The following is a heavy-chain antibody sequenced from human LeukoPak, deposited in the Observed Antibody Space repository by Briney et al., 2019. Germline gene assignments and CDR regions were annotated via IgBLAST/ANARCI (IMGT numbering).Heavy chain of an antibody. CDR3: ARGDYYDSSGYYYHDY. D-gene: IGHD3-22*01. CDR2: INHSGST. V-gene: IGHV4-34*01. CDR1: GGSFSGYY. Sequence: SETLSLTCAVYGGSFSGYYWSWIRQPPGEGLEWIGEINHSGSTNYNPSLKSRVTISVDTSKNQFSLKLSSVTAADTAVYYCARGDYYDSSGYYYHDYWGQGTLVTVSS. J-gene: IGHJ4*02.